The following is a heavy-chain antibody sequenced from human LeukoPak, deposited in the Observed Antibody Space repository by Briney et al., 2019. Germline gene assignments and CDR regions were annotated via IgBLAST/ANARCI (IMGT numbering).Heavy chain of an antibody. J-gene: IGHJ4*02. V-gene: IGHV1-2*06. CDR1: GYTFTGYY. CDR3: ARDPLWFGELLPFDY. D-gene: IGHD3-10*01. CDR2: INPNSGGT. Sequence: ASVKVSCKASGYTFTGYYMHWVRQAPGQGLEWMGRINPNSGGTNYAQKFQGRVTMTRDTSISTAYMELSRLRSDDTAVYYCARDPLWFGELLPFDYWGQGTLVTVSS.